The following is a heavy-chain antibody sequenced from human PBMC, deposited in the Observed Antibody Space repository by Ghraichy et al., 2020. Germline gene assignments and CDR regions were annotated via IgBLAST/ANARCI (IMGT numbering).Heavy chain of an antibody. Sequence: SKTLSLTCTVSGGSISSGSYYWSWIRQPAGKGLEWIGRIYTSGSTNYNPSLKSRVTISVDTSKNQFSLKLSSVTAADTAVYYCASSTVTAPLFDYWGQGTLVTVSS. CDR2: IYTSGST. J-gene: IGHJ4*02. CDR3: ASSTVTAPLFDY. CDR1: GGSISSGSYY. V-gene: IGHV4-61*02. D-gene: IGHD4-17*01.